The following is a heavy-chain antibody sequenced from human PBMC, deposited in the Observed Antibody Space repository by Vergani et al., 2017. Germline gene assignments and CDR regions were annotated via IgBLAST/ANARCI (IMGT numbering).Heavy chain of an antibody. D-gene: IGHD2-2*01. Sequence: QVQLQESGPGLVKPSQTLSLTCSVSGDSISSGVYYWNWIRQHPGKVLEWIGYNYSTGSTHHNPSLRRRINMSVDTSKNQFSLKLNSVTAADTAMYYCARMGGYXEGDAFRIGYFDSWGPGILVTVSS. J-gene: IGHJ4*02. CDR3: ARMGGYXEGDAFRIGYFDS. V-gene: IGHV4-31*03. CDR2: NYSTGST. CDR1: GDSISSGVYY.